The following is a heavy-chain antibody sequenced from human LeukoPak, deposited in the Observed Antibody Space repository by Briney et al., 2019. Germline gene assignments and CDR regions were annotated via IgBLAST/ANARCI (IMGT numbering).Heavy chain of an antibody. V-gene: IGHV1-8*03. Sequence: WASVKVSCKASGYTFTNYDINWVRQATGQGLEWMGWMSPNSGNTGYAQKFQGRVTITRNTTISTAYMELSSLRSEDTAVYYCARGLETYYDFWSGYYTLYYYYYMDVWGKGTTVTVSS. CDR2: MSPNSGNT. D-gene: IGHD3-3*01. CDR1: GYTFTNYD. J-gene: IGHJ6*03. CDR3: ARGLETYYDFWSGYYTLYYYYYMDV.